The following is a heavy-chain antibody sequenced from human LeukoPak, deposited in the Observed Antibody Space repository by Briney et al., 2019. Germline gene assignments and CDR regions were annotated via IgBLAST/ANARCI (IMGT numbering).Heavy chain of an antibody. D-gene: IGHD3-9*01. Sequence: GGSLRLSCAASGFTFSSYSMYWVRQAPGKGLEWVSSISSSSSYIYYADSVKGRFTISRDNAKNSLYLQMNSLRAEDTAVYYCARGTVILTGYPNPYYMDVWVKGTTVTVSS. CDR1: GFTFSSYS. CDR3: ARGTVILTGYPNPYYMDV. J-gene: IGHJ6*03. V-gene: IGHV3-21*01. CDR2: ISSSSSYI.